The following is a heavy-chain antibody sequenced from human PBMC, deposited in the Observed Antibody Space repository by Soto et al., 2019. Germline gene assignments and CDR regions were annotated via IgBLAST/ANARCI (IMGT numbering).Heavy chain of an antibody. V-gene: IGHV1-2*04. D-gene: IGHD1-1*01. CDR2: INPNSGGT. J-gene: IGHJ6*02. Sequence: ASVKVSCKASGYTFTGYYMHWVRQAPGQGLEWMGWINPNSGGTNYAQKFQGWVTMTRDTSISTAYMELTSLRYEDTAMYYCANGHDNYFYYGMDVWGQGTTVTVSS. CDR1: GYTFTGYY. CDR3: ANGHDNYFYYGMDV.